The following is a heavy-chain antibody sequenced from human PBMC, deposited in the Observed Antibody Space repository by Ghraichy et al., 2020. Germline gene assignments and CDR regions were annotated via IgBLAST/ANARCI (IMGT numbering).Heavy chain of an antibody. J-gene: IGHJ3*02. V-gene: IGHV5-51*01. D-gene: IGHD3-22*01. CDR2: IYPGDSDT. CDR3: ARHYDSPLSLNAFDI. Sequence: GESLNISCKGSGYSFTSYWIGWVRQMPGKGLEWMGIIYPGDSDTRYSPSFQGQVTISADKSISTAYLQWSSLKASDTAMYYCARHYDSPLSLNAFDIWGQGTMVTVSS. CDR1: GYSFTSYW.